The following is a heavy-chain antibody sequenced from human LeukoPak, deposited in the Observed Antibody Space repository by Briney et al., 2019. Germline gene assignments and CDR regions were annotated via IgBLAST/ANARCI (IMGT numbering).Heavy chain of an antibody. Sequence: GGSLRLSCGASGFTFSGYSMNWVRQAPGKGLEWVSAISGSGGSTYYADSVKGRFTISRDNSKNTLYLQMNSLRAEDTAVYYCAGFSGGWYERFAPDIRGHGTMVTVS. CDR3: AGFSGGWYERFAPDI. D-gene: IGHD6-13*01. CDR1: GFTFSGYS. CDR2: ISGSGGST. V-gene: IGHV3-23*01. J-gene: IGHJ3*02.